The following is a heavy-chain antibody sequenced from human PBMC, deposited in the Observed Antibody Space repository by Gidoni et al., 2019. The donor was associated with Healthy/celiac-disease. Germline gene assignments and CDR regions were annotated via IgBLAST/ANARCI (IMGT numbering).Heavy chain of an antibody. CDR1: GGSFSGYY. CDR2: INHSGST. V-gene: IGHV4-34*01. CDR3: AALGIEGRFDY. Sequence: QVQLQQWGAGLLKPSETLSLTCAVYGGSFSGYYWSWIRQPPGKGLEWIGEINHSGSTNYNPSLKSRVTISVDTSKNQFSLKLSSVTAADTAVYYCAALGIEGRFDYWGQGTLVTVSS. D-gene: IGHD7-27*01. J-gene: IGHJ4*02.